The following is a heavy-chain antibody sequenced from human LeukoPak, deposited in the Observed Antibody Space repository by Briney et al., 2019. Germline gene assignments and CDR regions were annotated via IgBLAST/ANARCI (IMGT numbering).Heavy chain of an antibody. Sequence: GGSLRLSCAASGFTFSSYSMNWVRQAPGKELEWVSSISSSSSYIYYADSVKGRFTISRDNAKNSLYLQMNSLRAEDTAVYYCARGAPYCSGGSCMYYFDYWGQGTLVTVSS. J-gene: IGHJ4*02. CDR1: GFTFSSYS. CDR3: ARGAPYCSGGSCMYYFDY. D-gene: IGHD2-15*01. V-gene: IGHV3-21*01. CDR2: ISSSSSYI.